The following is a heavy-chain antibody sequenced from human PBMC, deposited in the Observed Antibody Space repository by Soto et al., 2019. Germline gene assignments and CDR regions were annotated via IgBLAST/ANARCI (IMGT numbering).Heavy chain of an antibody. CDR3: ASGATIFGVVTFDY. Sequence: ASVKVSCQASGYTFTGYYMHWVRQAPGQGLEWMGWINPNSGDTNSAQKFQGRVTMTRDTSIATAYMELSRLRSDDTAVYYCASGATIFGVVTFDYWGQGTLVTVSS. V-gene: IGHV1-2*02. J-gene: IGHJ4*02. D-gene: IGHD3-3*01. CDR2: INPNSGDT. CDR1: GYTFTGYY.